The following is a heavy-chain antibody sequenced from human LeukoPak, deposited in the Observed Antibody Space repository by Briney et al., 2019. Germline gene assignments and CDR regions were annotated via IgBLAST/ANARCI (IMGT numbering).Heavy chain of an antibody. D-gene: IGHD1-26*01. Sequence: PSETLSLTCTVSGGSISSSSYYWGWIRQPPGKGLEWIGSIYYSGSTNYNPSLKSRVTISVDTSKNQFSLKLSSVTAADTAVYYCARPLVDGSAFDIWGQGTMVTVSS. CDR1: GGSISSSSYY. V-gene: IGHV4-39*07. CDR2: IYYSGST. J-gene: IGHJ3*02. CDR3: ARPLVDGSAFDI.